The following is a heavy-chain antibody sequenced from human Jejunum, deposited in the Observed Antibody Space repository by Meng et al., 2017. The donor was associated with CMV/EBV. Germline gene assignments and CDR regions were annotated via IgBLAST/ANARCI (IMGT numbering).Heavy chain of an antibody. CDR1: GGSLSGRNW. D-gene: IGHD2-21*02. CDR3: ARVGAYCGGDCYHPR. CDR2: MFNSGST. V-gene: IGHV4-4*02. J-gene: IGHJ4*02. Sequence: GRWQESGPGLEKHSGALSLTCAVYGGSLSGRNWWIRVRQPPGKGLEWIGEMFNSGSTNYNPSLKSRVTISVDESKNQFSLRLSSVTAADTAVYYCARVGAYCGGDCYHPRWGQGTLVTVSS.